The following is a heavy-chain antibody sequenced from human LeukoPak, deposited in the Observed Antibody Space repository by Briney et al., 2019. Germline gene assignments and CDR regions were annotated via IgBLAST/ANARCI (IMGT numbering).Heavy chain of an antibody. CDR2: VYNSGST. J-gene: IGHJ3*02. CDR1: GGSITSSSYY. Sequence: MPSETLSLTCTVSGGSITSSSYYWGWIRQPPGKGLEWIGSVYNSGSTYYNPSLKSRVTLSVDTSKNQFSLNLRSVTDADMAVYYCARSYCSSTSCYAVGAVDIWGQGTMVTVSS. D-gene: IGHD2-2*01. V-gene: IGHV4-39*01. CDR3: ARSYCSSTSCYAVGAVDI.